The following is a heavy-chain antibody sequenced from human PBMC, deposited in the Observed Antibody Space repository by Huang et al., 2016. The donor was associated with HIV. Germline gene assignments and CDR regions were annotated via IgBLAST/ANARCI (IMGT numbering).Heavy chain of an antibody. CDR1: GYPFISYG. Sequence: QVQLVQSGAEVRKPGASVKVSCKTSGYPFISYGISWGRQAPGRRLEWMGWIRPKNGNTTYAQRLQGRVTMTPDTSTSTVYMELRSLRSDDTAVYYCVRQVRDMSGNYISWDWGQGTPVTVSS. J-gene: IGHJ4*02. V-gene: IGHV1-18*01. D-gene: IGHD3-22*01. CDR3: VRQVRDMSGNYISWD. CDR2: IRPKNGNT.